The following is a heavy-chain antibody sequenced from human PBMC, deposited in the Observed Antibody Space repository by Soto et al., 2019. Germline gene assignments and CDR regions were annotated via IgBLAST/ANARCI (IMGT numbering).Heavy chain of an antibody. D-gene: IGHD2-2*02. CDR2: ISSRSDI. V-gene: IGHV3-21*01. CDR3: AREYTAWPLAYGLDV. Sequence: GGSLNLSCIGSGFTFSTHSINLVLQAPGKGLDWVSSISSRSDIYYADSVKGRFTISRDNAKNSVSLQMNSLRAEDTAVYYCAREYTAWPLAYGLDVWGQGTTVTVSS. CDR1: GFTFSTHS. J-gene: IGHJ6*02.